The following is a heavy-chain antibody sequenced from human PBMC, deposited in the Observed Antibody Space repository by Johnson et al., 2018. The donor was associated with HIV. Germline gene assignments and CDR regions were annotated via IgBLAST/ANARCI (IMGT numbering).Heavy chain of an antibody. V-gene: IGHV3-20*04. Sequence: VQLVESGGGLVMPGGSLRVSCAASGFTFSDYYMAWIRQTPGKGLEWVSGINWNGGSTGYADSVKGRFTISRDNAKNSLYLQMNSLRAEDTALYYCAKDWSSSPPGAFEIWGQGTMVTVSS. CDR1: GFTFSDYY. CDR3: AKDWSSSPPGAFEI. CDR2: INWNGGST. D-gene: IGHD6-6*01. J-gene: IGHJ3*02.